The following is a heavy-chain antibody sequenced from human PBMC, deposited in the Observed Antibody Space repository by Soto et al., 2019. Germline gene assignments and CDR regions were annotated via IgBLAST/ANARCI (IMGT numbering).Heavy chain of an antibody. D-gene: IGHD6-13*01. J-gene: IGHJ2*01. CDR1: GGSISSSNW. CDR2: IYHSGST. CDR3: ARGSSSWSAPRYIDL. Sequence: QVQLQESGPGLVKPSGTLSLTCAVSGGSISSSNWWRWVRQPPGKGLEWIGEIYHSGSTNYNPSLESRVTISVDKSKNQFSLKLSSVTAADTAVYYCARGSSSWSAPRYIDLWGRGTLVIVSS. V-gene: IGHV4-4*02.